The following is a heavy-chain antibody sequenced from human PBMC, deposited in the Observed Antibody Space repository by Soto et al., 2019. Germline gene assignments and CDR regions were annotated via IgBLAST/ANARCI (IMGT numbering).Heavy chain of an antibody. Sequence: SVKVSCKASGYTFTSYAISWVRQAPGQGLEWMGGIIPIFGTANYAQKFQGRVTITADESTSTAYMELSSLRSEDTAVYYCARGPLRFSSSWQNWFDPWGQGTLVTVSS. V-gene: IGHV1-69*13. CDR1: GYTFTSYA. CDR2: IIPIFGTA. CDR3: ARGPLRFSSSWQNWFDP. J-gene: IGHJ5*02. D-gene: IGHD6-13*01.